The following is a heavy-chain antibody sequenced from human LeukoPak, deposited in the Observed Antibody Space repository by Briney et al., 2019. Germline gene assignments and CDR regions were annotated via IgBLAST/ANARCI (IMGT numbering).Heavy chain of an antibody. CDR1: GITFRSYG. J-gene: IGHJ5*02. V-gene: IGHV3-30*18. CDR2: ISYDGSHN. Sequence: PGRSLRLSCAASGITFRSYGMHWVRQAPGKGLEWVAVISYDGSHNYYADSVKGRFSISRDNSKNTLYLQMNSLRADDTAVYYCAKGARGDTVTSIVGLNWFDPWGQGTLVTVSS. CDR3: AKGARGDTVTSIVGLNWFDP. D-gene: IGHD4-17*01.